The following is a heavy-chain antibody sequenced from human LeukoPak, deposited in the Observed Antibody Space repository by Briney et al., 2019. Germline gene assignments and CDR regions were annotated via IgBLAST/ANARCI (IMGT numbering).Heavy chain of an antibody. CDR1: GYTFTSYY. J-gene: IGHJ5*02. CDR2: INPSGGST. Sequence: ASVTVSCKASGYTFTSYYMHWVRQAPGQGLEWMGIINPSGGSTIYAQKFQGRVTMTRDMSTSTVYMELSSLRSEDTAVYYCARVKGPHYYYDSSGNWFDPWGQGTLVTVSS. D-gene: IGHD3-22*01. V-gene: IGHV1-46*01. CDR3: ARVKGPHYYYDSSGNWFDP.